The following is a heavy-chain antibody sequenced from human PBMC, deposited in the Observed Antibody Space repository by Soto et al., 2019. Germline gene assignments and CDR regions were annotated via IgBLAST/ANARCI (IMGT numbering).Heavy chain of an antibody. D-gene: IGHD2-15*01. CDR1: GYTFTSYA. Sequence: ASVKVSCKASGYTFTSYAMHWVRQAPGQRLEWMGWINAGNSNTKYSQKIQGRVTITRDTSASTAYMELSSLRSEDTAVYYCARDLGGWPNYGGQEPLVTVSS. V-gene: IGHV1-3*01. CDR2: INAGNSNT. J-gene: IGHJ4*02. CDR3: ARDLGGWPNY.